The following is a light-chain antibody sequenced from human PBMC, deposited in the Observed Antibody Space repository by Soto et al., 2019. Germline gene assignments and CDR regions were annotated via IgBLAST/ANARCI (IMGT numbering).Light chain of an antibody. Sequence: EIVLTQSPATLSLSPGERATLSCRASPSVDTLLSWYQQKPGQVPRLLIYDASKRATGIPARFSGSGSGTEFTLTISNLEPEDYAVYYCQQRRDWPITFGGGTKVEIK. CDR3: QQRRDWPIT. V-gene: IGKV3-11*01. CDR1: PSVDTL. CDR2: DAS. J-gene: IGKJ4*01.